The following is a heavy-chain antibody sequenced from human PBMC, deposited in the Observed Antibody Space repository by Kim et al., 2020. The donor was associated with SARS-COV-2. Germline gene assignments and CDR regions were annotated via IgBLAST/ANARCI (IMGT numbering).Heavy chain of an antibody. CDR1: GFTFSSYW. V-gene: IGHV3-74*01. J-gene: IGHJ6*02. CDR3: ASGRDGYNNYYYGMDV. Sequence: GGSLRLSCAASGFTFSSYWMHWVRQAPGKGLVWVSRINSDGSSTSYADSVKGRFTISRDNAKNTLYLQMNSLRAEDTAVYYCASGRDGYNNYYYGMDVWGQGTTVTVSS. D-gene: IGHD5-12*01. CDR2: INSDGSST.